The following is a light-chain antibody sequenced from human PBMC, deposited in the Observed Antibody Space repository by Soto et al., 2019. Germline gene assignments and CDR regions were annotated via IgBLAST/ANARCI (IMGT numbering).Light chain of an antibody. V-gene: IGLV2-23*02. J-gene: IGLJ3*02. Sequence: QSALTQPASGSGSPGQSIAISCTGTSSDVGSYERVSWYQQHPGKAPTLMIYEVNKRPSGVSNRFSGSKSGNTASLTISGLQAEDEADYYCCSSVGGPNWVFGGGTKLTVL. CDR2: EVN. CDR1: SSDVGSYER. CDR3: CSSVGGPNWV.